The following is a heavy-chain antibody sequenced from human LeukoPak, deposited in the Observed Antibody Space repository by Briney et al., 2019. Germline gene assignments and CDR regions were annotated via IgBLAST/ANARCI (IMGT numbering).Heavy chain of an antibody. CDR2: IYYSGST. CDR1: GDSMSSSHYC. V-gene: IGHV4-61*05. D-gene: IGHD5-18*01. Sequence: SETLSLTCTVSGDSMSSSHYCWGWIRQPPGKGLEWIGYIYYSGSTNYNPSLKSRVTISVDTSKNQFSLKLTSVTAADTAVYYCARLRQYSYATWRYYFDYWGQGTLVTVSS. CDR3: ARLRQYSYATWRYYFDY. J-gene: IGHJ4*02.